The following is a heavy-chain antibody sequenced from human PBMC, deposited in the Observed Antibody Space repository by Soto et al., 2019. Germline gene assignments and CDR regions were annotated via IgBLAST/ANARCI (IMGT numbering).Heavy chain of an antibody. CDR1: GGSFSGYY. V-gene: IGHV4-34*01. Sequence: SETLSLTCAVYGGSFSGYYWSWIRQPPGKGLEWIGEISHSGSTNYNPSLKSRLTISVDTSKNQFSLKLSSVTAADTAVYYCARGPFSIGYPYYFDYWGQGTLVTVSS. CDR3: ARGPFSIGYPYYFDY. CDR2: ISHSGST. D-gene: IGHD5-12*01. J-gene: IGHJ4*02.